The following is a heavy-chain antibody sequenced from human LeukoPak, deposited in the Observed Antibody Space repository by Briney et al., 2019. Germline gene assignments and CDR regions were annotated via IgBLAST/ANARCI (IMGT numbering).Heavy chain of an antibody. CDR2: IIPILGIA. Sequence: ASVKVSCKASGGTFSSYAISWVRQAPGQGLEWMGGIIPILGIANYAQKFQGRVTITADKSTSTAYMELSSLRSEDTAVYYCARVDSTGTTSGGDYWGQGTLVTVSS. V-gene: IGHV1-69*10. CDR3: ARVDSTGTTSGGDY. CDR1: GGTFSSYA. D-gene: IGHD1-1*01. J-gene: IGHJ4*02.